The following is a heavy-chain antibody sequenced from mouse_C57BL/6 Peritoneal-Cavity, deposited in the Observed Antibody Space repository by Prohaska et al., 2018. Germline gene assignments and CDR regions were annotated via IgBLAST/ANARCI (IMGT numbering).Heavy chain of an antibody. V-gene: IGHV11-2*01. CDR3: MRYGNYWYFDV. D-gene: IGHD2-1*01. Sequence: EVQLLETGGGLVQPGGSRGLSCEGSGFTFSGFWMSWVRQTPGKTLEWIGVINSDGSVINYAHSIKDRFTIFRDNDKSTLYLQMSNVRSEDTATYFCMRYGNYWYFDVWGTGTTVTVSS. CDR1: GFTFSGFW. J-gene: IGHJ1*03. CDR2: INSDGSVI.